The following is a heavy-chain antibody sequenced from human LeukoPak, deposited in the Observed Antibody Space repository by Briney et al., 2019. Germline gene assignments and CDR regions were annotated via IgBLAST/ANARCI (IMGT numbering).Heavy chain of an antibody. CDR3: ARTYYYDSSGYYIWWFDP. J-gene: IGHJ5*02. V-gene: IGHV4-34*01. CDR2: INHSGST. Sequence: SETLSLTCAVYGGSFSGYYWSWIRQPPGKGLEWIGEINHSGSTNYNPSLKSRVTISVDKSKNQFSLKLSSVTAADTAVYYCARTYYYDSSGYYIWWFDPWGQGTLVTVSS. CDR1: GGSFSGYY. D-gene: IGHD3-22*01.